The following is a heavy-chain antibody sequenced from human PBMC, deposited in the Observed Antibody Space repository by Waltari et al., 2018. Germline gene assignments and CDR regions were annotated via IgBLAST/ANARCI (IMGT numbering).Heavy chain of an antibody. J-gene: IGHJ4*02. Sequence: QVQLVQSGAEVKKPGSSVKVSCKASGGTFSSYAISWVRQAPGQGLEWMGGNIPILGRAKYAQKFQGRVTSTADKTTRAAYMELRRLRTEDTSVYYCAGIREGDSYGGFDYWGQGTLVTGSS. D-gene: IGHD5-18*01. CDR3: AGIREGDSYGGFDY. CDR2: NIPILGRA. V-gene: IGHV1-69*10. CDR1: GGTFSSYA.